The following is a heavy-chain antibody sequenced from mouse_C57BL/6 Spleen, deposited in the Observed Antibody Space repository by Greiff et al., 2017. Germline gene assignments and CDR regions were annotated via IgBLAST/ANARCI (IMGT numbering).Heavy chain of an antibody. V-gene: IGHV1-64*01. CDR1: GYTFTSYL. J-gene: IGHJ3*01. CDR2: IHPNSGST. D-gene: IGHD2-4*01. Sequence: QVQLQQPGAELVKPGASVKLSCKASGYTFTSYLMHWVKQRPGQGLEWIGMIHPNSGSTNYNEKFKSKATLTVDKSSSTAYMQLSSLTSEDSAVYYCARDDYGSLAYWGQGTLVTVSA. CDR3: ARDDYGSLAY.